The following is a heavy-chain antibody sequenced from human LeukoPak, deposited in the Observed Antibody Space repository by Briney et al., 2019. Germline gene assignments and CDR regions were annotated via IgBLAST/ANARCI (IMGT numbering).Heavy chain of an antibody. D-gene: IGHD3-9*01. CDR3: ARDLLYYDILTGYYTRDWFDP. Sequence: SETLSLTCAVYGGSFSGYYWSWIRQPPGKGLEWIGEINHSGSTNYNPSLKSRVTISVDTSKNQFSLKLSSVTAADTAVYYCARDLLYYDILTGYYTRDWFDPWGQGTLVTVSS. CDR1: GGSFSGYY. V-gene: IGHV4-34*01. CDR2: INHSGST. J-gene: IGHJ5*02.